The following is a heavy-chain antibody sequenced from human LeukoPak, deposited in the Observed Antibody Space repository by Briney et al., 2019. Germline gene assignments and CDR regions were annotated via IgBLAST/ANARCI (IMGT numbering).Heavy chain of an antibody. CDR3: GRGVFLFGGGPDY. CDR1: GFTFSRFA. Sequence: PGGSLRLSCAASGFTFSRFAMIWVRQAPGKGLEWVSTIGGNGGNTYYADSVKGRFTISRDNSKNTLYLQMNSLRAEDTAVYSCGRGVFLFGGGPDYWARGPLVTVS. CDR2: IGGNGGNT. D-gene: IGHD3-16*01. J-gene: IGHJ4*02. V-gene: IGHV3-23*01.